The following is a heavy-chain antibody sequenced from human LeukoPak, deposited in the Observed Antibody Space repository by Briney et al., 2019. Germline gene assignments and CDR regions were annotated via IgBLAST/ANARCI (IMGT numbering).Heavy chain of an antibody. CDR2: FDPEDGET. J-gene: IGHJ4*02. V-gene: IGHV1-24*01. Sequence: GASVKVSCKVSGYTLTELSMHWVRQAPGEGLEWMGGFDPEDGETIYAQKFQGRVTMTEDTSTDTAYMELRSLRSDDTAVYYCARDTCTNGVCLGAFDYWGQGTLVTVSS. D-gene: IGHD2-8*01. CDR3: ARDTCTNGVCLGAFDY. CDR1: GYTLTELS.